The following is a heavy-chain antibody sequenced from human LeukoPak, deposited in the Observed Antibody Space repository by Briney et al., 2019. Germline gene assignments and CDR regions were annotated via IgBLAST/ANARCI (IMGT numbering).Heavy chain of an antibody. CDR1: GFTVSSNY. J-gene: IGHJ4*02. V-gene: IGHV3-66*01. Sequence: GGSLRLSCEASGFTVSSNYMSWVRQTPGKGLEWVSVLYRDGRTFSADSVRGRFTISRDNSKNTLYLQMSSLRAEDTAVYYCAISQSGWYFYWGQGTLVTVSS. D-gene: IGHD6-19*01. CDR3: AISQSGWYFY. CDR2: LYRDGRT.